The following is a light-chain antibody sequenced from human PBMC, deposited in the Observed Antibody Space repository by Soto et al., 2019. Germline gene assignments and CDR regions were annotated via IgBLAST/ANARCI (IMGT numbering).Light chain of an antibody. J-gene: IGLJ1*01. CDR1: SSDVGAYNY. V-gene: IGLV2-14*01. CDR3: SSYRSSSTPCV. Sequence: QSVLTQPASVSGSPGQSITISCTGTSSDVGAYNYVSWYQQHPSKAPKLMIYDVNNRPSGVSNRFSGSKSGNTASLTISGLQAEDEADYYCSSYRSSSTPCVFGTGTKVTVL. CDR2: DVN.